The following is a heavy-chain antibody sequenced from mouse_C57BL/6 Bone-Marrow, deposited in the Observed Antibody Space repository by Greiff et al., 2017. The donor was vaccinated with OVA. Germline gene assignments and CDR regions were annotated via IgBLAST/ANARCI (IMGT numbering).Heavy chain of an antibody. CDR1: GFNIKDDY. V-gene: IGHV14-4*01. CDR2: IDPENGDT. Sequence: EVQLVESGAELVRPGASVKLSCTASGFNIKDDYMHWVKQRPEQGLEWIGWIDPENGDTEYASKFQGKATITADTSSNTAYLQLSSLTSEDTAVYYCTHYYGSRWYFDVWGTGTTVTVSS. CDR3: THYYGSRWYFDV. D-gene: IGHD1-1*01. J-gene: IGHJ1*03.